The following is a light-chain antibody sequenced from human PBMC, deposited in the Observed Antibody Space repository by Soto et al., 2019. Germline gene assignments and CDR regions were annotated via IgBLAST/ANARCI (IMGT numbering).Light chain of an antibody. CDR3: VLLCSGEWV. V-gene: IGLV7-43*01. J-gene: IGLJ3*02. CDR1: TGAVTSDYY. CDR2: RTN. Sequence: QSVVTQEPSLTVSPGGTFTLTCALTTGAVTSDYYPNWFQRKPGQALRTLIYRTNNKHSWTPARFSGSLLGGKAALTLSGVQPEDEADYYCVLLCSGEWVFGGGTKLTVL.